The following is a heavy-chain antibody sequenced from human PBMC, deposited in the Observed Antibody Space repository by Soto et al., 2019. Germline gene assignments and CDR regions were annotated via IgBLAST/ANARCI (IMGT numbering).Heavy chain of an antibody. J-gene: IGHJ4*02. V-gene: IGHV2-5*02. D-gene: IGHD3-9*01. CDR3: AHSPPYDILTGSLNYFDY. CDR1: GFSLSTSGVG. CDR2: IFWDDDK. Sequence: QITLKESGPPLVKPTQTLTLTCTFSGFSLSTSGVGVGWIRQPPGKALEWLALIFWDDDKRYSPSLKSRLTITKGTSNNQVVLTMTNMDPVDTATYYCAHSPPYDILTGSLNYFDYWGQGTLVTVSS.